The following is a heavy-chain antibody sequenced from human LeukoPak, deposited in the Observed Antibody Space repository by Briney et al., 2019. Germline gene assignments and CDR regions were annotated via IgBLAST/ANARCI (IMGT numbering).Heavy chain of an antibody. CDR1: GFTFSSYW. CDR2: IKQDGSEK. D-gene: IGHD2-15*01. Sequence: PGGSLRLSCAASGFTFSSYWMSWVRQAPGKGLEWVANIKQDGSEKYYVDSVKGGFTISRDNAKNSLYLQMNSLRAEDTAMYYCAREDCSGGSCYFDYWGQGTLVTVSS. V-gene: IGHV3-7*03. J-gene: IGHJ4*02. CDR3: AREDCSGGSCYFDY.